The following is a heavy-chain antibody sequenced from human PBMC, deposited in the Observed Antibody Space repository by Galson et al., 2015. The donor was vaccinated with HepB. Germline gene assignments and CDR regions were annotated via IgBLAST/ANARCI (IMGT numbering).Heavy chain of an antibody. CDR2: IWYDGSNK. J-gene: IGHJ3*02. Sequence: SLRLSCAASGFTFSTYGINWVRQAPGKGLEWVAIIWYDGSNKYYADSVKGRFTISRDNSKNTLYLQMNSLRAEDTAVYYCARGDYGGNPSGDVGAAFDIWGQGTMVTVSS. D-gene: IGHD4-23*01. CDR3: ARGDYGGNPSGDVGAAFDI. V-gene: IGHV3-33*01. CDR1: GFTFSTYG.